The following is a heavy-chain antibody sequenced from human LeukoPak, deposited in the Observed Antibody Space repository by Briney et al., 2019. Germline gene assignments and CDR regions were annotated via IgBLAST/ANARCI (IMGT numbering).Heavy chain of an antibody. CDR3: AKDSTYYGSGSDNWFDP. Sequence: GGSLRLSCAASGFTFSSYAMSWVRQAPGKGLEWVSAISGSGGSTYYADSVKGRFTISRDNSKNTLYLQMNSLRAKDTAVYYCAKDSTYYGSGSDNWFDPWGQGTLVTVSS. V-gene: IGHV3-23*01. D-gene: IGHD3-10*01. J-gene: IGHJ5*02. CDR2: ISGSGGST. CDR1: GFTFSSYA.